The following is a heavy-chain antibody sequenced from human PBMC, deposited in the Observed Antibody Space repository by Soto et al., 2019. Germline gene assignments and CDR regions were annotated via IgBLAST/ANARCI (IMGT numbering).Heavy chain of an antibody. CDR3: VRDSGAKLSSS. D-gene: IGHD6-13*01. V-gene: IGHV1-69*13. CDR1: GGTFSSYR. Sequence: SVTVSCTASGGTFSSYRINWVRQDPGQGLEWVGGIVPIYRTADYAQKFQGRVTITADESARTSYMELRSLKSQDTAVYYCVRDSGAKLSSSWGQGTLVTVPQ. J-gene: IGHJ4*02. CDR2: IVPIYRTA.